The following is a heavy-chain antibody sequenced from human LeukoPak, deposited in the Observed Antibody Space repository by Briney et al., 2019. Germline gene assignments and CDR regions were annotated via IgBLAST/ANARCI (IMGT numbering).Heavy chain of an antibody. CDR3: AKDLTTVATPYYYYYMDV. CDR2: IGISSSHT. J-gene: IGHJ6*03. CDR1: GFTFSTNS. Sequence: PGGSLRLSCAASGFTFSTNSMNWVRQAPGKGLEWVSSIGISSSHTFYADSVKGRFTISRDNAENSVYLQMNSPRAEDTAVYYCAKDLTTVATPYYYYYMDVWGKGTTVTVSS. D-gene: IGHD4-23*01. V-gene: IGHV3-21*01.